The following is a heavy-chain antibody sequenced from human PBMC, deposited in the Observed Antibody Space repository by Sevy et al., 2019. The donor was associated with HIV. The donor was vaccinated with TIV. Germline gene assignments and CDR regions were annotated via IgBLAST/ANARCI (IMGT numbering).Heavy chain of an antibody. J-gene: IGHJ4*02. V-gene: IGHV4-59*01. D-gene: IGHD6-13*01. CDR3: ARGNIAAAGDFDY. Sequence: SETLSLTCSVSGGSIRNYYWSLIRQPPGKGLEWIGYIYYSGSTNYNPSLKSRVTISVDTSKKQFSLKLGSVTAADTAVYYCARGNIAAAGDFDYWGQGTLVTVSS. CDR1: GGSIRNYY. CDR2: IYYSGST.